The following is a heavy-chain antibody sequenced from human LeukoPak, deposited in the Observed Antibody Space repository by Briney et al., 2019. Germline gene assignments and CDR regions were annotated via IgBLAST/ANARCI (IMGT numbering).Heavy chain of an antibody. V-gene: IGHV3-66*02. D-gene: IGHD5-18*01. Sequence: PGGSLRLSCAASGFTVSSNYMSWVRQAPGKGLEWVSLIYSGGSTYYADSVKGRFTTSRDNSKNTLYLQMNSLRAEDTAAYYCARDKPEYRYAYWSDYWGQGTLVTVSS. J-gene: IGHJ4*02. CDR2: IYSGGST. CDR3: ARDKPEYRYAYWSDY. CDR1: GFTVSSNY.